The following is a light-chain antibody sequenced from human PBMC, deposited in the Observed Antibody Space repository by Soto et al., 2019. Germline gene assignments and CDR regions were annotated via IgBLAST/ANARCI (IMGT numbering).Light chain of an antibody. V-gene: IGKV3-20*01. Sequence: TQSPSTLSVSPGERATLSCRASQSVSSSYLAWYQQKPGQAPRLLISGASTRATGIPDRFRGSGSGTDFTLTISRLEPEDFAVYWCQQYGSSLTFGQGTKVDIK. CDR1: QSVSSSY. CDR3: QQYGSSLT. J-gene: IGKJ1*01. CDR2: GAS.